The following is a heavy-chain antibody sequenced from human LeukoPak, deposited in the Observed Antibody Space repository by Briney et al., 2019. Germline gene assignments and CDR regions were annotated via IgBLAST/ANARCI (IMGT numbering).Heavy chain of an antibody. CDR1: GYTFTSYA. CDR2: INTNTGNP. Sequence: ASVKVSCKASGYTFTSYAMNWVRQAPGQGLEWMGWINTNTGNPTYAQGFTGRFVFSLDTSVSTAYLQISSLKAEGTAVYYCARSYYHFWSDYQYPGDYWGQGTLVTVSS. CDR3: ARSYYHFWSDYQYPGDY. V-gene: IGHV7-4-1*02. J-gene: IGHJ4*02. D-gene: IGHD3-3*01.